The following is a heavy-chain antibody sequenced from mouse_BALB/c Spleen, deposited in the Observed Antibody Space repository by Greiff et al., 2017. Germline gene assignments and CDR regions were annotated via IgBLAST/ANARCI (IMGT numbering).Heavy chain of an antibody. CDR2: IYPGSGST. CDR3: TRRYYDYDGCAD. J-gene: IGHJ3*01. Sequence: LQQPGSELVRPGASVKLSCKASGYTFTSYWMHWVKQRPGQGLEWIGNIYPGSGSTNYDEKFKSKATLTVDTSSSTAYMQLSSLTSEDSAVYYCTRRYYDYDGCADGGQGTLVTVSA. D-gene: IGHD2-4*01. CDR1: GYTFTSYW. V-gene: IGHV1S22*01.